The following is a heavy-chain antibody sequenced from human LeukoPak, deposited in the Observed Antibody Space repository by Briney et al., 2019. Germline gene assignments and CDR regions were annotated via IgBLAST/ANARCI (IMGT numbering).Heavy chain of an antibody. CDR2: ISSSGSTI. CDR1: GFTFSSYE. V-gene: IGHV3-48*03. Sequence: PGGSLRLSCAASGFTFSSYEMNWVRQAPGKGLEWVSYISSSGSTIYYADSVKGRFTISRDNSKNTLYLQMGSLRAEDMAVYYCARDSLRTTPRGYMDVWGKGTTVTVSS. D-gene: IGHD1-14*01. CDR3: ARDSLRTTPRGYMDV. J-gene: IGHJ6*03.